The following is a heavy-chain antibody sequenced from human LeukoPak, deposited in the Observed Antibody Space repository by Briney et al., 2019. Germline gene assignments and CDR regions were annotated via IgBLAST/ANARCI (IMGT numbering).Heavy chain of an antibody. Sequence: PGGSLRLSCAASGFTFNTYTMNWVRQAPGKGLEWVSSISTSSSSINYADSLKGRFTISRDNAKNSLYLQMNSLRAEDTAVYYCARDPHYETYYYDSSDPLGMDVWGQGTTVTVSS. CDR1: GFTFNTYT. V-gene: IGHV3-21*01. D-gene: IGHD3-22*01. CDR3: ARDPHYETYYYDSSDPLGMDV. J-gene: IGHJ6*02. CDR2: ISTSSSSI.